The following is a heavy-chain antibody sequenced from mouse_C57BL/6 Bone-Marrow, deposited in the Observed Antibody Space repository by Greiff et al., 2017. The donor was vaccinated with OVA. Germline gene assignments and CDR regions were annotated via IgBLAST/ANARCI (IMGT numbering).Heavy chain of an antibody. D-gene: IGHD1-1*01. CDR3: ARKRYYGSSAWFAY. CDR2: IDPSDSYT. V-gene: IGHV1-50*01. CDR1: GYTFTSYW. Sequence: QVQLQQPGAELVKPGASVKLSCKASGYTFTSYWMQWVKQRPGQGLEWIGEIDPSDSYTNYNQKFKGKATLTVDKSSSTAYMQLSSLTSEDSAVYYCARKRYYGSSAWFAYWGQGTLVTVSA. J-gene: IGHJ3*01.